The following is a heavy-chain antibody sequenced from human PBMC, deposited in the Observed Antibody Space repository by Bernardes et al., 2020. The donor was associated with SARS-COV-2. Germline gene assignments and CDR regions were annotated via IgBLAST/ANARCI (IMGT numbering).Heavy chain of an antibody. Sequence: SETLSLTCTVSGGSISSYYWSWIRQPPGKGLEWIGYIYYSGSTNYNPSLKSRVTISVDTSKNQFSLKLSSVTAADTAVYYCARATYSSSWYNYYYGMDVWGQGTTVTVSS. D-gene: IGHD6-13*01. CDR2: IYYSGST. CDR3: ARATYSSSWYNYYYGMDV. J-gene: IGHJ6*02. V-gene: IGHV4-59*01. CDR1: GGSISSYY.